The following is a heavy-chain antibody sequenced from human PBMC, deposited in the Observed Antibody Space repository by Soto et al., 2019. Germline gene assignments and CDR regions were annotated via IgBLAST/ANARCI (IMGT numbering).Heavy chain of an antibody. J-gene: IGHJ4*02. V-gene: IGHV3-23*01. Sequence: EGSLILSCAASGFTFSSYVLNWVRQAPGKGLEWVSAISSSGGSTYYADSVKGRFTVSRDNSNNTLYLQMSSLRADDTAVYYCAKAGSGSYYVHWGQGTLVTVSS. D-gene: IGHD1-26*01. CDR2: ISSSGGST. CDR1: GFTFSSYV. CDR3: AKAGSGSYYVH.